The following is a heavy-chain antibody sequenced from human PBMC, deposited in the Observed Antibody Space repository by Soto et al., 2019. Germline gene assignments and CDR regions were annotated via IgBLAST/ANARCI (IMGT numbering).Heavy chain of an antibody. Sequence: TLSLICSVSGDSVSSDRYFWTWIRQPPGKGLEWIAYISYTGDTNYNPSLKSRVTISVDTSRNQFSLTLTSVTAADTAVYFCARIVVGATVDLWGQGSMVTVYS. D-gene: IGHD1-26*01. CDR2: ISYTGDT. J-gene: IGHJ5*02. CDR1: GDSVSSDRYF. CDR3: ARIVVGATVDL. V-gene: IGHV4-61*01.